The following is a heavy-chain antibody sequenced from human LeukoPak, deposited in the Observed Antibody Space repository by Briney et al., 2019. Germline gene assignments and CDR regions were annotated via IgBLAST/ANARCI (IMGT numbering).Heavy chain of an antibody. V-gene: IGHV3-9*01. D-gene: IGHD6-19*01. CDR1: GFTFDDYA. Sequence: GGSLRLSCAASGFTFDDYAMPWVRQAPGKGPEWVSGISWNSGSIGYADSVKGRFTISRDNAKNSLYLQMNSLRAEDTALYYCARDVAVAGTAGTNWFDPWGQGTLVTVSS. CDR2: ISWNSGSI. CDR3: ARDVAVAGTAGTNWFDP. J-gene: IGHJ5*02.